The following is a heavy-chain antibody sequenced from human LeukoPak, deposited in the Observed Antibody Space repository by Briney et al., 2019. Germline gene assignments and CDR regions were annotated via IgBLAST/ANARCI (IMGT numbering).Heavy chain of an antibody. D-gene: IGHD3-22*01. Sequence: SETLSLTCTVSGGSISSYYWSWIRQPPGKGLEWIGYIYYGGSTNYNPSLKSRVTISVDTSKNQFSLKLSSVTAADTAVYYCARAYDSSGYCFDPWGQGTLVTVSS. CDR3: ARAYDSSGYCFDP. J-gene: IGHJ5*02. V-gene: IGHV4-59*08. CDR2: IYYGGST. CDR1: GGSISSYY.